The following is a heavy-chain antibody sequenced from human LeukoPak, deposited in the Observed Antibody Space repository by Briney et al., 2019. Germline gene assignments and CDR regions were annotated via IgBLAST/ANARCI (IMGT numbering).Heavy chain of an antibody. V-gene: IGHV4-4*07. CDR1: GGSISSYY. J-gene: IGHJ6*03. CDR2: ICTSGST. D-gene: IGHD3/OR15-3a*01. Sequence: SETLSLTCTVSGGSISSYYWSWIRQPAGKGLEWIGRICTSGSTNYNPSLKSRVTMSVDTSKNQFSLKLSSVTAADTAVYYCARVGQTPNYYYYYMDVWGKGTTVTVSS. CDR3: ARVGQTPNYYYYYMDV.